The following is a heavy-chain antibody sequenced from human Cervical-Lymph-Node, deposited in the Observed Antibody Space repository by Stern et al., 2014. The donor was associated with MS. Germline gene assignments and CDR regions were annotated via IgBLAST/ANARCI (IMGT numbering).Heavy chain of an antibody. D-gene: IGHD1-1*01. J-gene: IGHJ5*02. CDR1: GYTFSDYD. CDR2: MNPNTGNT. Sequence: VQLVESGAEVKKPGASVKVSCKASGYTFSDYDINWVRQATGQGLEWMGWMNPNTGNTGYAQKFQGRVAMTRNTSINTAYMELSSLTSEDTAVYYCAKAYAWKQNWFDPWGQGTLVTVSS. V-gene: IGHV1-8*01. CDR3: AKAYAWKQNWFDP.